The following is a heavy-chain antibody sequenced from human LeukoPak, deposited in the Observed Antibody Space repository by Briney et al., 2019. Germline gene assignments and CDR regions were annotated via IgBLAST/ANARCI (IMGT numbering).Heavy chain of an antibody. CDR2: ISGSGANT. Sequence: GGSLRLSCAASGFSFSSYAMSWVRQAPGRGLEWVSAISGSGANTYYADSVKGRFTISRDNTKDTLYLQMNTLRAEDTAAYYCAKRPSAYCSDGGCYFNYWGQGTLVIVSS. D-gene: IGHD2-8*01. CDR3: AKRPSAYCSDGGCYFNY. J-gene: IGHJ4*02. V-gene: IGHV3-23*01. CDR1: GFSFSSYA.